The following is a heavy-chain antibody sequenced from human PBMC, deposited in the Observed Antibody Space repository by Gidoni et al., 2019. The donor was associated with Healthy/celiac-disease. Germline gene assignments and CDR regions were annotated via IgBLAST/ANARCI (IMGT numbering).Heavy chain of an antibody. D-gene: IGHD3-3*01. J-gene: IGHJ4*02. Sequence: EVQLLESGGGLVQPGGSLRLSCAASGFTFSSYAMSWVRQAPGKGLEWVSAMSGSGGSTYYADSVKGRFTISRDNSKNTLYLQMNSLRAEDTAVYYCAKSSRFLEWLTPIDYWGQGTLVTVSS. V-gene: IGHV3-23*01. CDR3: AKSSRFLEWLTPIDY. CDR1: GFTFSSYA. CDR2: MSGSGGST.